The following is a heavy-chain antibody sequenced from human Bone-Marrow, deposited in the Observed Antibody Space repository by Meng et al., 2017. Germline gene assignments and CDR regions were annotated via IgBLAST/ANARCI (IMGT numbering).Heavy chain of an antibody. CDR2: IRSKANSYAT. J-gene: IGHJ5*02. V-gene: IGHV3-73*01. CDR1: GFTFSGSA. Sequence: GESLKISCAASGFTFSGSAMHWVRQASGKGLEWVGRIRSKANSYATAYAASVKGRFTIPRDDSKNTAYLQMNSLKTEDTAVYYCTRPRTTVTGVQWFDPWGQGTLVTVSS. D-gene: IGHD4-17*01. CDR3: TRPRTTVTGVQWFDP.